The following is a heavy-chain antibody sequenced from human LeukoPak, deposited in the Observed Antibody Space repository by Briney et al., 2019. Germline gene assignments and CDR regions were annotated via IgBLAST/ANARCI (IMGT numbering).Heavy chain of an antibody. Sequence: GGSLRLSCAASGFTVSSNYMNWVRQAPGKGLEWVSIIYSGGNTYYADSVKGRFTISRDNSQNTLYPQMNSLRPEDTAVYYCTRLLYYYDSTIYQRYFDYWGQGTLVTVSS. J-gene: IGHJ4*02. CDR2: IYSGGNT. V-gene: IGHV3-53*01. CDR1: GFTVSSNY. D-gene: IGHD3-22*01. CDR3: TRLLYYYDSTIYQRYFDY.